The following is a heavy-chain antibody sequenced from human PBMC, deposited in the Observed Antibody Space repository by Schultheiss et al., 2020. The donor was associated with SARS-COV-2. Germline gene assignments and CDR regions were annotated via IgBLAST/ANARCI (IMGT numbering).Heavy chain of an antibody. Sequence: SETLSLTCAVYGGSFSGYYWSWIRQHPGKGLEWIGEINHSGSTNYNPSLKSRVTISVDTSKNQFSLKLSSVTAADTAVYYCARVNYYYYMDVWGKGTTVTVSS. J-gene: IGHJ6*03. V-gene: IGHV4-34*01. CDR1: GGSFSGYY. CDR3: ARVNYYYYMDV. CDR2: INHSGST.